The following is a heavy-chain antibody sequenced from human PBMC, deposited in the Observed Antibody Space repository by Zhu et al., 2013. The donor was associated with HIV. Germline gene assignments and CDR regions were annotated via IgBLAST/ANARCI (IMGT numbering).Heavy chain of an antibody. CDR2: IIPIYGTS. Sequence: QGQLVQSGAEVKRPGSSVKVSCRAPGDTFSKFGLSWLRQAPGQRLEWMGGIIPIYGTSNYAQKFQGRVTITADRSTSTAYMQLSSLRSEDTAVYYCARDHNSGYYSYFDYWGQGTLVTVSS. D-gene: IGHD3-22*01. J-gene: IGHJ4*02. V-gene: IGHV1-69*06. CDR3: ARDHNSGYYSYFDY. CDR1: GDTFSKFG.